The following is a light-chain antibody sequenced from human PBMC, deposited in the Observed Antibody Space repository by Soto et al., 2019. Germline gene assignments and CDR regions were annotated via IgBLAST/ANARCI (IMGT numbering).Light chain of an antibody. J-gene: IGKJ1*01. CDR2: GAS. V-gene: IGKV3-20*01. CDR1: QSVSSNY. CDR3: QQYGSSPRT. Sequence: IVLTQSPGTLSLSPGERGALSCRASQSVSSNYVAWYQQKPGQAPRLLISGASNRATGTPDRFRGSGSGTDFTLTITRLEPEDFAVYYCQQYGSSPRTFGQGTKVEIK.